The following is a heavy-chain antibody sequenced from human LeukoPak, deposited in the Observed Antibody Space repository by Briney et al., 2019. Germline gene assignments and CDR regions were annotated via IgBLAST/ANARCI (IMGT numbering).Heavy chain of an antibody. CDR1: GGSFSAYY. CDR2: INHSGTT. V-gene: IGHV4-34*01. D-gene: IGHD3-22*01. Sequence: SETLSLTCAVYGGSFSAYYWSWVRQPPGKGLEWIGEINHSGTTNYNPSLKSRVTISLDTSKNQFSLKLSSVTAADTAVYYCASSRFYYDSSGWTHGMGVWGQGTTVTVSS. J-gene: IGHJ6*02. CDR3: ASSRFYYDSSGWTHGMGV.